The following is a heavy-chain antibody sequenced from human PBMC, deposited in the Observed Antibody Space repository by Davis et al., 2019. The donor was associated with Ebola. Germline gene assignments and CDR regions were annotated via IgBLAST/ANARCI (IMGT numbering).Heavy chain of an antibody. CDR3: ARELVLWFRELSITYYYGMDV. Sequence: GESLKISCAASGFTFSSYWMSWVRQAPGKGLEWVANIKQDGSEKYYVDSVKGRFTISRDNAKNSLYLQMNSLRAEDTAVYYCARELVLWFRELSITYYYGMDVWGQGTTVTVSS. V-gene: IGHV3-7*01. J-gene: IGHJ6*02. CDR1: GFTFSSYW. CDR2: IKQDGSEK. D-gene: IGHD3-10*01.